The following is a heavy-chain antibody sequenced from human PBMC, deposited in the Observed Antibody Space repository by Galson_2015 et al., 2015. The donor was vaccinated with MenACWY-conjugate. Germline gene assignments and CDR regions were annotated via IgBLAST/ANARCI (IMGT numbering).Heavy chain of an antibody. V-gene: IGHV3-48*03. D-gene: IGHD5-18*01. CDR1: GFTFTGYE. CDR2: ISKSGSPI. CDR3: ARAGTWIHQYFYYMDV. J-gene: IGHJ6*03. Sequence: SLRLSCAASGFTFTGYEFNWVRQAPGKGLGWLSYISKSGSPIYYADSVKGRFTISRDNIKKSLFLEMNSLRAGDTGVYYCARAGTWIHQYFYYMDVWGKGTTVTVSS.